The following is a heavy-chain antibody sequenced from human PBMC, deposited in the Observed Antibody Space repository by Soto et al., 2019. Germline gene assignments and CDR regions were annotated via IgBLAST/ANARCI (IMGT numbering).Heavy chain of an antibody. J-gene: IGHJ4*02. CDR1: GFALDSYW. CDR2: INQDGSEK. V-gene: IGHV3-7*05. Sequence: EVQLVESGGGLVQPGGSLRLSCAASGFALDSYWMSWVRQTPGKGLEWVANINQDGSEKDYVDSVKGRFTISRDNAKNSLYLHINSLTAEDTAVYYCARGILWYSSTWERRIYFDYWGQGTLVTVSS. CDR3: ARGILWYSSTWERRIYFDY. D-gene: IGHD6-13*01.